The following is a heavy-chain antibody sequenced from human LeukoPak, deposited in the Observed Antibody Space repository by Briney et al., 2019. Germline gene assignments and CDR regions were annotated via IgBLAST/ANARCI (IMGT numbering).Heavy chain of an antibody. J-gene: IGHJ4*02. V-gene: IGHV3-21*01. CDR2: ISSSSSYI. Sequence: GGSLRLSCAASGFTFSSYSMNWVRQAPGQGLEWVSSISSSSSYIYYADSVKGRFTISRDNAKNSLYLQMNSLRAEDTAVYYCARGTQRRIVGATKGGDYWGQGTLVTVSS. CDR3: ARGTQRRIVGATKGGDY. CDR1: GFTFSSYS. D-gene: IGHD1-26*01.